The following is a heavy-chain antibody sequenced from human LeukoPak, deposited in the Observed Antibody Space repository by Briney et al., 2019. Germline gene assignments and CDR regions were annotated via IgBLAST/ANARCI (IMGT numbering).Heavy chain of an antibody. J-gene: IGHJ4*02. CDR2: IYSGGST. Sequence: GGSLRLSCAASGFSVSNHYISWVRQAPGKGLEWVSVIYSGGSTKYADSVKARFTISRDNSKNTVYLQMNSLRAEDTDVYFCARATLDNWGQGTLVTVSS. CDR1: GFSVSNHY. V-gene: IGHV3-53*01. CDR3: ARATLDN.